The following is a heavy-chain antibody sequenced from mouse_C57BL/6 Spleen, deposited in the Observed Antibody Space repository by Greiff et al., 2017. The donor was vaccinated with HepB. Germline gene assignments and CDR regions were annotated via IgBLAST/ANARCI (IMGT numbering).Heavy chain of an antibody. CDR3: TGDDYDGFAY. Sequence: ESGAELVRPGASVTLSCKASGYTFTDYEMHWVKQTPVHGLEWIGAIDPETGGTAYNQKFKGKAILTADKSSSTAYMELRSLTSEDSAVYYCTGDDYDGFAYWGQGTLVTVSA. D-gene: IGHD2-4*01. V-gene: IGHV1-15*01. J-gene: IGHJ3*01. CDR2: IDPETGGT. CDR1: GYTFTDYE.